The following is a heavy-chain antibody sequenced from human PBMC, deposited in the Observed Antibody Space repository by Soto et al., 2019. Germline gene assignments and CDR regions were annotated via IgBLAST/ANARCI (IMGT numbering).Heavy chain of an antibody. CDR3: ANQQWKEY. J-gene: IGHJ4*02. V-gene: IGHV3-30*18. Sequence: QVQLVESGGGVVQPGRSLRLSCAASGFTFSSYGMHWVRQAPGKGLEWVAVISYDGSNKYYADSVKGRFTISRDNSKNTRYLQMNSLRAEDTAVYYCANQQWKEYWGQGTLVTVSS. D-gene: IGHD6-19*01. CDR2: ISYDGSNK. CDR1: GFTFSSYG.